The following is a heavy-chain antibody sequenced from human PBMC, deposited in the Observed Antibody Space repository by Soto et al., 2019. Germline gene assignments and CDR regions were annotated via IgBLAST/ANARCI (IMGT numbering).Heavy chain of an antibody. J-gene: IGHJ4*02. CDR3: VKDMGDSNPDH. Sequence: EVQLVESGGGLVQPGRSLRLSCAASGFTLQDYAMYWVRQAPGKGLEWVSGINWNSDSIGYADSVKGRFTISRDNAKNSLYLQMNSLRDDDTAFYYCVKDMGDSNPDHWGLGTLVTVSS. CDR1: GFTLQDYA. V-gene: IGHV3-9*01. D-gene: IGHD3-22*01. CDR2: INWNSDSI.